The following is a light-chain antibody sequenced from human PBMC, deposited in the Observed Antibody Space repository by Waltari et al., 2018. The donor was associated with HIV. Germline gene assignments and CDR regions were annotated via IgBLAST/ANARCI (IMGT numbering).Light chain of an antibody. CDR3: QQTYTTPPT. Sequence: DIVMTQSPDSLAVSLGERATIKCKSSQNVFYNSNNKNYLSWYQQKAGQPPKLIIYWASSRQSVVPDRFSGSGSVTYFTPTINSLQADDVAVYFCQQTYTTPPTFGGGTKVEIK. J-gene: IGKJ4*01. V-gene: IGKV4-1*01. CDR2: WAS. CDR1: QNVFYNSNNKNY.